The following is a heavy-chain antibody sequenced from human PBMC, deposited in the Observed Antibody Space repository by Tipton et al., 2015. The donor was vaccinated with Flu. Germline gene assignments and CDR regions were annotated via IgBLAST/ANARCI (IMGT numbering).Heavy chain of an antibody. Sequence: QLVQSGAEVKKPGASVTVSCKASGYTFTSYAMHWVRQAPGQRLEWMGWINAGNGNTKYSQKFQGRVTITRDTSASTAYMELSSLRSEDTAVYYCAREEKRGGYSRWGQGTLVTVSS. D-gene: IGHD6-13*01. CDR3: AREEKRGGYSR. CDR1: GYTFTSYA. J-gene: IGHJ4*02. V-gene: IGHV1-3*01. CDR2: INAGNGNT.